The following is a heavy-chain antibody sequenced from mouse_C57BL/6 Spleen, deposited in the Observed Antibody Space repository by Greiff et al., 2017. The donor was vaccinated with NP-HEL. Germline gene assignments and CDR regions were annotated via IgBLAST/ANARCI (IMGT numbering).Heavy chain of an antibody. J-gene: IGHJ2*01. CDR3: ARSGGNYDFDY. CDR2: IYPGDGDT. Sequence: VQLHQSGPELVKPGASVKISCKASGYAFSSSWMNWVKQRPGKGLEWIGRIYPGDGDTNYNGKFKGKATLTADKSSSTAYMQLSSLTSEDSAVYFCARSGGNYDFDYWGQGTTLTVSS. V-gene: IGHV1-82*01. CDR1: GYAFSSSW. D-gene: IGHD2-1*01.